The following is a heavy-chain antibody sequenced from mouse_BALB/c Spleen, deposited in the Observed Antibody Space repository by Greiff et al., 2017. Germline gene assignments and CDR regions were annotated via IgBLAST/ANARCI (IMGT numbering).Heavy chain of an antibody. V-gene: IGHV1-4*01. CDR1: GYTFTSYW. CDR3: AAGFDY. CDR2: INPSTGYT. Sequence: QVQLQQSGAELARPGASVKMSCKASGYTFTSYWMHWVKQRPGQGLEWIGYINPSTGYTEYNQKFKDKATLTADKSSSTAYMQLSSLTSEDSAVYYCAAGFDYWGQGTTLTVSS. J-gene: IGHJ2*01.